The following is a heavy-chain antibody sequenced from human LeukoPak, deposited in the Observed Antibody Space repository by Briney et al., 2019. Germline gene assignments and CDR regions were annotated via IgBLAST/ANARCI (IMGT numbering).Heavy chain of an antibody. D-gene: IGHD3-22*01. V-gene: IGHV3-30*04. Sequence: GRSLRLSCAASGFTFSSYAMHWVRQAPGKGLEWVAVISYGGSNKYYADSVKGRFTISRDNSKNTLYLQMNSLRAEDTAVYYCAREWLFDYWGQGTLVTVSA. CDR3: AREWLFDY. CDR2: ISYGGSNK. J-gene: IGHJ4*02. CDR1: GFTFSSYA.